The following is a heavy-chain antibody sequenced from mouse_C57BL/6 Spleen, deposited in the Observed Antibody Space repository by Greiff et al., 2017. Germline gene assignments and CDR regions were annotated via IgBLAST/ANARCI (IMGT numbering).Heavy chain of an antibody. Sequence: VNLVESGPELVKPGATVMISCKASGYAFSSSWMNWVKQRPGKGLEWIGRFYPGDGDTNYNGKFKGKATLTADKSSSTDYMQLSSLTSEDSAVYFCARDNYGNYNAMDYWGQGTSVTFSS. CDR3: ARDNYGNYNAMDY. CDR1: GYAFSSSW. CDR2: FYPGDGDT. D-gene: IGHD2-1*01. V-gene: IGHV1-82*01. J-gene: IGHJ4*01.